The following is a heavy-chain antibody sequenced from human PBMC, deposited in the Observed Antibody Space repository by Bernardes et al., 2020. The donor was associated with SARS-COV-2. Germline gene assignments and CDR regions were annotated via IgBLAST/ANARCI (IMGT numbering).Heavy chain of an antibody. CDR1: GFTFRSYT. J-gene: IGHJ4*02. CDR3: ARVDFSNLYYVDY. Sequence: GGSLRLSCTASGFTFRSYTFNWVRQAPGKGLEWVSSISTSSSYISYSASVRGRFTISRDNAKSSVYLQLSSLRAEDTAVYYCARVDFSNLYYVDYWGQGTPVTVSS. CDR2: ISTSSSYI. V-gene: IGHV3-21*06. D-gene: IGHD4-4*01.